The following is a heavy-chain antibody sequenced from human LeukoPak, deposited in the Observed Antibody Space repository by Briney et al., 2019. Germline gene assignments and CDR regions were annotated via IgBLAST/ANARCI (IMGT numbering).Heavy chain of an antibody. V-gene: IGHV3-23*01. CDR1: GFIFKSYW. Sequence: GGSLRLSCAASGFIFKSYWMSWVRQAPGKGLEWVSAISGSGGSTYYADSVKGRFTISRDNSKNTLYLQMNSLRAEDTAVYYCARRLLWFGEPSYYFDYWGQGTLVTVSS. CDR2: ISGSGGST. J-gene: IGHJ4*02. D-gene: IGHD3-10*01. CDR3: ARRLLWFGEPSYYFDY.